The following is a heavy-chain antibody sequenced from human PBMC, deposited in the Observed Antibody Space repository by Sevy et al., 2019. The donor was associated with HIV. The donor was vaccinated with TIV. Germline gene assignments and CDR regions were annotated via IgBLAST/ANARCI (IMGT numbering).Heavy chain of an antibody. Sequence: GGSLRLSCAASGFTFSDYYMSWIRQAPGKGLEWISYISGSGSTTHYADSVRGRFTISRDNAKNSLYLQMNSLRAEDTAVYYCVRGSYDILTGWHYYYYYMDVWGKGTTVTVSS. D-gene: IGHD3-9*01. V-gene: IGHV3-11*04. CDR2: ISGSGSTT. CDR1: GFTFSDYY. J-gene: IGHJ6*03. CDR3: VRGSYDILTGWHYYYYYMDV.